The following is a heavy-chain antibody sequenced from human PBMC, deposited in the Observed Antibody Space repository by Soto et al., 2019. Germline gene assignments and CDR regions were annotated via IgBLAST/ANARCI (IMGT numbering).Heavy chain of an antibody. CDR1: GFLSSNYA. CDR2: ISDSGVNT. Sequence: SCSASGFLSSNYAMGWVRQAPGTGLEWVSGISDSGVNTYYADSVKGRFTISRDNSKNALYLEMKSLRAGDTAVYYCIKEARGHSYARLWGRGTPVTVSS. D-gene: IGHD3-16*01. CDR3: IKEARGHSYARL. V-gene: IGHV3-23*01. J-gene: IGHJ4*02.